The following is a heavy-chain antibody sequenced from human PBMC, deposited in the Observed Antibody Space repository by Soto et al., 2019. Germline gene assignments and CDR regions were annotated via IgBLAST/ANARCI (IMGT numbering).Heavy chain of an antibody. D-gene: IGHD6-6*01. Sequence: ASVKVSCKASGYTFTSYYMHWVRQAPGQGLEWMGIINPSGGSTSYAQKFQGRVTMTRDTSTSTVYMELSSLRSEDTAVYYCAREFGAFSEYSSSPSSTYYYGMDVWGQGTTVTVSS. CDR1: GYTFTSYY. CDR3: AREFGAFSEYSSSPSSTYYYGMDV. CDR2: INPSGGST. J-gene: IGHJ6*02. V-gene: IGHV1-46*01.